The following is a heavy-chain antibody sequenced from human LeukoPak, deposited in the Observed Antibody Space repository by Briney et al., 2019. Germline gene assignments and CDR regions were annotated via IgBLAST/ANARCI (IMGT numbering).Heavy chain of an antibody. CDR3: VRVRHWGSFYGMDV. V-gene: IGHV3-48*03. CDR1: EFTFSSYE. Sequence: GGSLRLSCAASEFTFSSYEMNWVRQAPGKWLEWVSYISSSGSTIYYADSVKGRCTISRDNAKNSLYLQMNSLRAEDTAVYYCVRVRHWGSFYGMDVWGQGTTVTVSS. D-gene: IGHD3-16*01. J-gene: IGHJ6*02. CDR2: ISSSGSTI.